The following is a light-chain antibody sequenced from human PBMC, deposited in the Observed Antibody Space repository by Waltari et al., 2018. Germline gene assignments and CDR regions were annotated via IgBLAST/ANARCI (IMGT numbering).Light chain of an antibody. V-gene: IGKV2-30*02. Sequence: SLVHRDGETYLNWFHQRPGQSPRRLIYKVSNRDSGVPERFSGSGSGTDFTLKISRVEADDVGIYYCMQGTHWPPWTFGQGTKVEIK. CDR3: MQGTHWPPWT. CDR1: SLVHRDGETY. J-gene: IGKJ1*01. CDR2: KVS.